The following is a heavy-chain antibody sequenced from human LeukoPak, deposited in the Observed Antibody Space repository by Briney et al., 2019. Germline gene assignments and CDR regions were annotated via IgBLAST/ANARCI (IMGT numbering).Heavy chain of an antibody. CDR3: ATEGTQWLVRFKYFQH. CDR2: FDPEDGET. Sequence: ASVKVSCKVSGYTLTELSMHWVRQAPGKGLEWMGGFDPEDGETIYAQKFQGRVTMTEDTSTDTAYMELSSLRSEDTAVYYCATEGTQWLVRFKYFQHWGQGTLVTVSS. D-gene: IGHD6-19*01. J-gene: IGHJ1*01. V-gene: IGHV1-24*01. CDR1: GYTLTELS.